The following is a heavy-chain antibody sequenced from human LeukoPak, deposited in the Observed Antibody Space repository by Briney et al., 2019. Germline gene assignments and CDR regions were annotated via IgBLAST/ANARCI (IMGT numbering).Heavy chain of an antibody. CDR1: GGSISSYY. J-gene: IGHJ6*03. CDR2: IYTSGST. D-gene: IGHD6-13*01. CDR3: ARGEAAAGPYYYYYMDV. Sequence: SETLSLTCTVSGGSISSYYWSWIRQPAGKGQEWIGRIYTSGSTTYNPSLKSRVTMSVDTSKNQFSLKLSSVTGADTAVYYCARGEAAAGPYYYYYMDVWGKGTTVTVSS. V-gene: IGHV4-4*07.